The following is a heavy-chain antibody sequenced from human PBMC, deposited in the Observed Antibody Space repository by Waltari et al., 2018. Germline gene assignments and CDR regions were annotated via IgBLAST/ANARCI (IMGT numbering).Heavy chain of an antibody. CDR3: AREVTVTVPFYFDY. D-gene: IGHD4-17*01. Sequence: QVQLVQSGAEVKKPGSSVKVSCKASGGTFSSYAISWVRQAPGQGLEWMGGIIPIRGIANYAQKFQGRVTITADKSTSTAYMELSSLRPEDTAVYYCAREVTVTVPFYFDYWGQGTLVTVSS. J-gene: IGHJ4*02. CDR2: IIPIRGIA. V-gene: IGHV1-69*10. CDR1: GGTFSSYA.